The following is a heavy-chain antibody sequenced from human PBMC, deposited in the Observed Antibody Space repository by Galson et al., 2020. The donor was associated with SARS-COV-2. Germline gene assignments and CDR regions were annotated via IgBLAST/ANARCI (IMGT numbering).Heavy chain of an antibody. D-gene: IGHD5-18*01. CDR1: GFTFSSYS. V-gene: IGHV3-21*01. Sequence: KIGESLKLSCAASGFTFSSYSMNWVRQAPGKGLEWVSSISSSSSYIYYADSVKGRFTISRYNAKNSLYLQMNSLRAEDTAGYYCAGQQLDTAMATYYYDGRDVWGQGTTVTVSS. J-gene: IGHJ6*02. CDR3: AGQQLDTAMATYYYDGRDV. CDR2: ISSSSSYI.